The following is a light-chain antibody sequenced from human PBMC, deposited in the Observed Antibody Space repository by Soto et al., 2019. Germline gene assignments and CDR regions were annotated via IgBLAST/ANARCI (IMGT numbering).Light chain of an antibody. Sequence: QSVLTQPPSVSAAPGQTVTISCSGNNCNIGGNYVSWYVQLPGTAPKYLIYLNNKRPSEIPDRFSGSRSGTSATLGITGLQTEDEADDYCATWDSALGAVVFGGGTKLTVL. CDR1: NCNIGGNY. J-gene: IGLJ3*02. CDR2: LNN. V-gene: IGLV1-51*01. CDR3: ATWDSALGAVV.